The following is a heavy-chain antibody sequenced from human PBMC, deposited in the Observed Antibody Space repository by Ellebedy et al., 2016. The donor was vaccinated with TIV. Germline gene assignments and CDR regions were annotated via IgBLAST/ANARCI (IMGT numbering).Heavy chain of an antibody. CDR2: ISSSSSYT. CDR1: GFTFSDYY. D-gene: IGHD3-22*01. J-gene: IGHJ3*02. V-gene: IGHV3-11*05. Sequence: GGSLRLXCAASGFTFSDYYMSWIRQAPGKGLEWVSYISSSSSYTNYADSVKGRFTISRDNAKNSLYLQMNSLRAEDTAVYYCARDTRGRYYDSSGYNKGGAFDIWGQGTMVTVSS. CDR3: ARDTRGRYYDSSGYNKGGAFDI.